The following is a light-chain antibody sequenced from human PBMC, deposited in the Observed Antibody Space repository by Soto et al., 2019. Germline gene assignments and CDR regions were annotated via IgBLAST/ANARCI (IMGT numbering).Light chain of an antibody. CDR3: TSFTTISTWV. Sequence: QSALTQPASVSGSPGQSLTISCTGTSSDVGSYNLVSWYQLHPGKAPKFIIYEGTKRPSGVSNRFSGSKSGNTASLTISELQAEDEADYYCTSFTTISTWVFGGGTKLTVL. V-gene: IGLV2-14*02. J-gene: IGLJ3*02. CDR1: SSDVGSYNL. CDR2: EGT.